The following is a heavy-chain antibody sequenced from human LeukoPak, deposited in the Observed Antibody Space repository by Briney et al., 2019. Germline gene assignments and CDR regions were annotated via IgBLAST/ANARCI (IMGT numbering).Heavy chain of an antibody. CDR3: EKVLDRGEGG. D-gene: IGHD3-16*01. CDR2: ISWNSGSI. CDR1: GFTFDDYA. J-gene: IGHJ4*02. Sequence: GGSLRLSCAASGFTFDDYAMHWVRQAPGKGLEWVSGISWNSGSIGYADSVKGRFTISRDNAKNSLYLQKNSVRAEDAPLYYCEKVLDRGEGGWGQGTLVTVSS. V-gene: IGHV3-9*01.